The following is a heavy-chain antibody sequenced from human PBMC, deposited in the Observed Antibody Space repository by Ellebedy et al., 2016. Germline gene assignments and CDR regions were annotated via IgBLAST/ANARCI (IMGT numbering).Heavy chain of an antibody. CDR2: IYYSGST. D-gene: IGHD6-19*01. J-gene: IGHJ6*03. CDR1: GGSINSVGDY. V-gene: IGHV4-31*03. Sequence: SQTLSLTXNVSGGSINSVGDYWSWIRQHPGNGLEWIGYIYYSGSTHYNPPLQSRVTISVDTSKNQFALKWSSVTAADTAVYYCARGKRGIAVVPHYMDVWGKGTTVTVSS. CDR3: ARGKRGIAVVPHYMDV.